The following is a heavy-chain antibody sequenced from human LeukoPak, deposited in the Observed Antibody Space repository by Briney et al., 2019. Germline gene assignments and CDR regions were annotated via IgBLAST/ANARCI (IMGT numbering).Heavy chain of an antibody. CDR1: GGSISSGSYY. D-gene: IGHD3-10*01. CDR3: ARHWWVWFGPNWFDP. Sequence: SETLSLTCTVSGGSISSGSYYWSWIRQPAGKGLEWIGRIYTSGSTNYNPSLKSRVTISVDTSKNQFSLKLSSVTAADTAVYYCARHWWVWFGPNWFDPWGQGTLVTVSS. V-gene: IGHV4-61*02. CDR2: IYTSGST. J-gene: IGHJ5*02.